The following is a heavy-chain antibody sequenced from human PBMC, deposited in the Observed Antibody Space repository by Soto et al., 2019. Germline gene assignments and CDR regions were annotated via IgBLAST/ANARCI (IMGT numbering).Heavy chain of an antibody. V-gene: IGHV3-30*18. J-gene: IGHJ4*02. Sequence: QVQLVESGGGVVQPGRSLRLSCAASGFTFSSYGMHWVRQALGKGLEWVAVISYDGSNKYYADSVKGRFTISRDNSKNTLYLQMNSLRAEDTAVYYCAKDVMRSSGCFDYWGQGTLVTVSS. CDR1: GFTFSSYG. CDR3: AKDVMRSSGCFDY. CDR2: ISYDGSNK. D-gene: IGHD6-19*01.